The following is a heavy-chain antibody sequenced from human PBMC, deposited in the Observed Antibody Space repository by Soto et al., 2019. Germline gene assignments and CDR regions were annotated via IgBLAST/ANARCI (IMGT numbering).Heavy chain of an antibody. CDR2: TNSDGTDS. CDR1: GFDFEDYA. J-gene: IGHJ4*02. Sequence: GGSLKLSCAAAGFDFEDYAMHWVRQVPGKGLEWVSLTNSDGTDSYYVNSVKGRFTISRDNAKTTLYLQMDRLRPEDTALYFCAKSLYYYDSSPLDHWGQGTLVTVSS. V-gene: IGHV3-43D*04. CDR3: AKSLYYYDSSPLDH. D-gene: IGHD3-22*01.